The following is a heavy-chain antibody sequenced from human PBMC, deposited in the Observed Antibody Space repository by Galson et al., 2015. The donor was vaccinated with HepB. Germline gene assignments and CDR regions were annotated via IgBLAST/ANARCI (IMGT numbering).Heavy chain of an antibody. CDR1: GFTFRTYA. V-gene: IGHV3-23*01. CDR3: AKSYKTGGAAAPPYFDY. D-gene: IGHD1-26*01. Sequence: SLRLSCAASGFTFRTYAMSWVRQAPGKGLEWVSTLSGSANSAYYADSVKGRFTVSRDNSRNTLYLQMNSLRAEDTARYYCAKSYKTGGAAAPPYFDYWGQGTLVTVSS. J-gene: IGHJ4*02. CDR2: LSGSANSA.